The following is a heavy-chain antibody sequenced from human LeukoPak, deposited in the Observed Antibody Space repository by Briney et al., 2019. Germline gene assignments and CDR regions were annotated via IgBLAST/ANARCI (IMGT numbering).Heavy chain of an antibody. J-gene: IGHJ4*02. Sequence: SETLSLTCTVSGGSISSSSHYWGWIRQPPGKGLEWIGSIYYSGSTYYNPSLKSRVTISVDTSKNQFSLKLSSVTAADTAVSFCARRPPNSGSSPYLDLWGQGTLVTVSS. V-gene: IGHV4-39*01. CDR1: GGSISSSSHY. D-gene: IGHD1-26*01. CDR3: ARRPPNSGSSPYLDL. CDR2: IYYSGST.